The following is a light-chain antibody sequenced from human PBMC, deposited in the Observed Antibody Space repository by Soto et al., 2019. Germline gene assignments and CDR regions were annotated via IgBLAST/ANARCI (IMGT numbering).Light chain of an antibody. J-gene: IGKJ4*01. CDR2: STS. V-gene: IGKV1-39*01. Sequence: IQRTQSPSSLSASVGDRVTITCRASQSISYYLNWYQQKQGRAPRLLIYSTSTLQSGVPSRFSGSGSGTDFTLTISSLQPEDFATYYCQQANSFPLTFGGGTKVDIK. CDR1: QSISYY. CDR3: QQANSFPLT.